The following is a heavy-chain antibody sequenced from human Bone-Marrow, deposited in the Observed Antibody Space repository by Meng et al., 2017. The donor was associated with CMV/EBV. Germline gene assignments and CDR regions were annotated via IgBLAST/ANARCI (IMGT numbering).Heavy chain of an antibody. J-gene: IGHJ4*02. D-gene: IGHD6-6*01. CDR1: GFTFSSYW. CDR2: IKQDGSEK. Sequence: GESLKISCAASGFTFSSYWISWVRQAPGKGLEWVANIKQDGSEKYYVDSVKGRFTISRDNAKNSLYLQMNSLRAEDTAVYYCARVGWTRRHARSYYFDYWGQGTLVTVSS. CDR3: ARVGWTRRHARSYYFDY. V-gene: IGHV3-7*01.